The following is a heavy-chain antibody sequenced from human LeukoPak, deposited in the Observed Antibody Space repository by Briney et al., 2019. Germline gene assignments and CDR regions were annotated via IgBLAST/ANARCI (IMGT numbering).Heavy chain of an antibody. CDR3: ARDRYCTSTTCPGDV. CDR2: MNPNSGNT. V-gene: IGHV1-8*03. CDR1: GYTFINHD. Sequence: ASVKVSCKGYGYTFINHDIDWVRQATGQGLEWMGWMNPNSGNTGYAQKFQGRVTLTRDTSISTAYMELSSLRSDDTAVYYCARDRYCTSTTCPGDVWGKGTTVTVSS. J-gene: IGHJ6*04. D-gene: IGHD2-2*01.